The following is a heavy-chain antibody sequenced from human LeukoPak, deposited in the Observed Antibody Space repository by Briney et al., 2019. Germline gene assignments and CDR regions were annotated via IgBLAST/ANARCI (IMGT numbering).Heavy chain of an antibody. D-gene: IGHD3-10*01. CDR2: ISSGSDYT. V-gene: IGHV3-23*01. CDR3: AKIGVIGNWYYDV. CDR1: GFSFSSHG. J-gene: IGHJ2*01. Sequence: GGSLRLSCAASGFSFSSHGVSWVRQAPWKGPEWVSSISSGSDYTFYADSVKGRFTISRDNSKNTLYLQMNSLRAGDTAIYYCAKIGVIGNWYYDVWGRGTLVTVSS.